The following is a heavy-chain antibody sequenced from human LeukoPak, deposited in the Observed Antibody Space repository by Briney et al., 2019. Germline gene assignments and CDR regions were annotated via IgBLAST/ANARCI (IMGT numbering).Heavy chain of an antibody. CDR3: ARADVLRYSVPYYYYYYMDV. Sequence: GASVKVSCKASGYTFTSYDINWVRQATGQGLEWMGWMNPNSGNTGYAQKFQGRVTITRNTSISTAYMELSSLRSEDTAVYYCARADVLRYSVPYYYYYYMDVWGKGTTVTVSS. CDR1: GYTFTSYD. CDR2: MNPNSGNT. D-gene: IGHD3-9*01. J-gene: IGHJ6*03. V-gene: IGHV1-8*03.